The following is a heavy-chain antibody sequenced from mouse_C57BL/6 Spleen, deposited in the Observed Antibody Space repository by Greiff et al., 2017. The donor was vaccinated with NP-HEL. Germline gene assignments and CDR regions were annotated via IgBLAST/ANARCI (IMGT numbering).Heavy chain of an antibody. D-gene: IGHD1-1*01. CDR2: IYPGDGDT. CDR1: GYAFSSSW. CDR3: ARDDYGSSYPFDY. V-gene: IGHV1-82*01. Sequence: QVQLQQSGPELVKPGASVKISCKASGYAFSSSWMNWVKQRPGKGLEWIGRIYPGDGDTNYNGKFKGKATLTADKSSSTAYMQLSSLTSEDSAVYFCARDDYGSSYPFDYWGQGTTLTVSS. J-gene: IGHJ2*01.